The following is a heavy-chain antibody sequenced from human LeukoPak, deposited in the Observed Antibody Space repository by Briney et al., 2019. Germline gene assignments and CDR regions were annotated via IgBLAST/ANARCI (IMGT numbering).Heavy chain of an antibody. V-gene: IGHV3-21*01. Sequence: GGSLRLSCAASGFTFDDYAMHWVRQAPGKGLEWVSYISRSSSYIYYADSVKGRFTISRDNAKNSLYLQMNSLRAEDTAVYYCARDRGYSGYDDFDYWGQGTLVTVSS. CDR1: GFTFDDYA. J-gene: IGHJ4*02. CDR2: ISRSSSYI. D-gene: IGHD5-12*01. CDR3: ARDRGYSGYDDFDY.